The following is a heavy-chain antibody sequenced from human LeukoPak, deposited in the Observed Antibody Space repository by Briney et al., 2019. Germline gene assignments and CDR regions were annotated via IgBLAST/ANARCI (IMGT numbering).Heavy chain of an antibody. J-gene: IGHJ4*02. D-gene: IGHD6-13*01. CDR3: ARTWYSSSWPLDY. CDR1: GFTFSNYW. CDR2: IKQDGSDK. Sequence: GGSLRLSCAASGFTFSNYWMSWVRQAPGKGLEWVANIKQDGSDKYYVDSVKGRFTISRDNARNSLYLQMNSLRAEDTAVYYCARTWYSSSWPLDYWGQGTLVTVSS. V-gene: IGHV3-7*01.